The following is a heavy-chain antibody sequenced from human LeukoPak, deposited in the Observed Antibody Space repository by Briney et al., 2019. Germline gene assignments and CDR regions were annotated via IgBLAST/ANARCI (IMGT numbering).Heavy chain of an antibody. J-gene: IGHJ4*02. CDR3: ARESITIFGVVID. D-gene: IGHD3-3*01. CDR2: ISSSGTTK. Sequence: GGSLRLSCSASGFTLSSYSMNWVRQAPGKGLQWISYISSSGTTKTYADSVKGRFTISRDIAKKSLNLQMNSLRAEDTAVYYCARESITIFGVVIDWGQGTLVTVSS. CDR1: GFTLSSYS. V-gene: IGHV3-48*01.